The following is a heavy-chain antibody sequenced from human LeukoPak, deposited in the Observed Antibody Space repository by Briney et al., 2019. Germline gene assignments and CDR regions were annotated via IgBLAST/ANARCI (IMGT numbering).Heavy chain of an antibody. CDR2: ISSGSNSI. D-gene: IGHD1-26*01. V-gene: IGHV3-48*02. CDR3: VRDGTWYDY. J-gene: IGHJ4*02. CDR1: GFTFSSYS. Sequence: GGSLRLSCAASGFTFSSYSMHWVRQAPGKGLEWVSYISSGSNSIYYADSVKGRFTISRDNAKNSLYLLMNSLRDEDTAVYHCVRDGTWYDYWGQGTLVTVSS.